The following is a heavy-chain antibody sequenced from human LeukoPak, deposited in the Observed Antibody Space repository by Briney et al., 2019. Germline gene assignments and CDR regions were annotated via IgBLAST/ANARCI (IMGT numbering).Heavy chain of an antibody. CDR2: IYYSGST. Sequence: PSETLSLTCTVSGGSISSYYWSWIRQPPGKGLEWIGYIYYSGSTNYNPSLKSRVTISVDTSKNQFSLKLSSVTAADTAVYYCARRGGSNGWGAFDVWGQGTTITVSS. J-gene: IGHJ3*01. D-gene: IGHD2-8*01. CDR1: GGSISSYY. CDR3: ARRGGSNGWGAFDV. V-gene: IGHV4-59*01.